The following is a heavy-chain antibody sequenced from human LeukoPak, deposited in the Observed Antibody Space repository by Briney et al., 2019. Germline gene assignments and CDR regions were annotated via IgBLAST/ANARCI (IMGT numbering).Heavy chain of an antibody. CDR1: GGTFGSYA. D-gene: IGHD6-19*01. CDR3: ARDWAVAGSEYFQH. CDR2: IIPIFGIA. V-gene: IGHV1-69*04. Sequence: SVKVSCKASGGTFGSYAISWVRQAPGQGLEWMGRIIPIFGIANYAQKFQGRVTITADKSTSTAYMELSSLRSEDTAVYYCARDWAVAGSEYFQHWGQGTLVTVSS. J-gene: IGHJ1*01.